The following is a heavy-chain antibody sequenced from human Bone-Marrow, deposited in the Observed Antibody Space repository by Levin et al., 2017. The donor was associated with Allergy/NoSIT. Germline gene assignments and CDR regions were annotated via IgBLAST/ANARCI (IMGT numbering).Heavy chain of an antibody. V-gene: IGHV4-31*03. CDR3: AREDGYVFDY. Sequence: PSETLSLTCSLSGGSISTGGFHWSWVRQRPGKGLEWIGYTYYSGNTYYNPSLQSRLSISIDTSKNQFSLRLTSVTAADTAVYYCAREDGYVFDYWGQGTLVTVSS. J-gene: IGHJ4*02. D-gene: IGHD5-24*01. CDR1: GGSISTGGFH. CDR2: TYYSGNT.